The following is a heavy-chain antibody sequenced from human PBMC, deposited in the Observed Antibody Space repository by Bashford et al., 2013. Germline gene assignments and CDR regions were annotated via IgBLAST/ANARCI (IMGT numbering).Heavy chain of an antibody. D-gene: IGHD6-13*01. CDR3: AREHSSSWLDY. J-gene: IGHJ4*02. CDR1: GFTVSSNY. Sequence: GGSLRLSCAASGFTVSSNYMSWVRQAPGKGLEWVSVIYSGGSTYYADSVKGRFTISRDNSKNTLYLQMNSLRAEDTAVYYCAREHSSSWLDYWGQGTLVTVSS. CDR2: IYSGGST. V-gene: IGHV3-53*01.